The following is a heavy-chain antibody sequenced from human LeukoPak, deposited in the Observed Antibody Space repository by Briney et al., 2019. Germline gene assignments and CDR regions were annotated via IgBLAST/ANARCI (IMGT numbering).Heavy chain of an antibody. Sequence: SETLSLTCTVSGGSISSGGYYWSWIRQHPGKGLEWIGYIYYSGSTYYNPSLKSRVTISVDTSKNQFSLKLSSVTAAGTAVYYCARVTMVSGYMRDFDYWGQGTLVTVSS. J-gene: IGHJ4*02. CDR3: ARVTMVSGYMRDFDY. V-gene: IGHV4-31*03. CDR2: IYYSGST. CDR1: GGSISSGGYY. D-gene: IGHD5-12*01.